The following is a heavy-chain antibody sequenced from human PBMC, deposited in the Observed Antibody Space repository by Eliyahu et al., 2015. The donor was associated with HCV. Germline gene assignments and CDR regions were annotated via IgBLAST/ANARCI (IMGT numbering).Heavy chain of an antibody. V-gene: IGHV4-59*01. D-gene: IGHD6-19*01. CDR1: GGSISSYY. Sequence: QVQLQESGPGLVKPSETLSLTCTVSGGSISSYYXSWIRQPPGKRREWIGYIYYTGSTYNNPSLKSRVTISVDTSKNQFSLKLTSVTAADTAVYYCARGTITVAGIFDYWGQGTLVTVSS. J-gene: IGHJ4*02. CDR2: IYYTGST. CDR3: ARGTITVAGIFDY.